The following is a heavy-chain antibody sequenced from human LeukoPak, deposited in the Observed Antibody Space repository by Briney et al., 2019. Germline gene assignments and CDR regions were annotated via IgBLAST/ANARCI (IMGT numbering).Heavy chain of an antibody. V-gene: IGHV1-69*01. CDR1: GGTFSSYA. CDR2: IIPIFGTA. Sequence: ALVKVSCKASGGTFSSYAISWVRQAPGQGLEWMGGIIPIFGTANYAQKFQGRVTITADESTSTAYMELSSLRSEDTAVYYCARSGTTGTVGFDPWGQGTLVTVSS. J-gene: IGHJ5*02. CDR3: ARSGTTGTVGFDP. D-gene: IGHD1-1*01.